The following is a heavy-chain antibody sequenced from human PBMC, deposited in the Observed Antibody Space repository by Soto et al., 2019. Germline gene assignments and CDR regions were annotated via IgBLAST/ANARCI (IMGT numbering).Heavy chain of an antibody. CDR2: ISSSSSYI. CDR3: ARGLGRSVVVPAAMNNWFDP. D-gene: IGHD2-2*01. Sequence: GSLRLSCAASGFTFSSYSMNWVRQAPGKGLEWVSSISSSSSYIYYADSVKGRFTISRDNAKNSLYLQMNSLRAEDTAVYYCARGLGRSVVVPAAMNNWFDPWGQGTLVTVSS. V-gene: IGHV3-21*01. J-gene: IGHJ5*02. CDR1: GFTFSSYS.